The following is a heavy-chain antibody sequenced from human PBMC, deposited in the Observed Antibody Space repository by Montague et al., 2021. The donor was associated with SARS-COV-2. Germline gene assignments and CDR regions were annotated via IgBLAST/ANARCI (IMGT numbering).Heavy chain of an antibody. Sequence: SETLSLTCSVSGDSVNRNYWSWVRQPPGTGMEWLGYIFYSGSTYNLSLNSRVTMSLDTSKNHFSLNLISVTAADTAVYYCAKASRGYGGDFDSWGQGTLVIVSS. V-gene: IGHV4-59*02. D-gene: IGHD4-23*01. J-gene: IGHJ4*02. CDR1: GDSVNRNY. CDR2: IFYSGST. CDR3: AKASRGYGGDFDS.